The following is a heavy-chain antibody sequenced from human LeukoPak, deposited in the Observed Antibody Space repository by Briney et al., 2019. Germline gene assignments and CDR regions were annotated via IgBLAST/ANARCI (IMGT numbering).Heavy chain of an antibody. D-gene: IGHD6-13*01. CDR2: IYYSGST. Sequence: SETLSLTCTVSGGSISSYYWSWIRQPPGKGLEWIGYIYYSGSTNYNPSLKGRVTISVDTSKNQFSLKLSSVTAADTAVYYCARAGTISQQQLAGWFDPWGQGTLVTVSS. CDR3: ARAGTISQQQLAGWFDP. J-gene: IGHJ5*02. CDR1: GGSISSYY. V-gene: IGHV4-59*01.